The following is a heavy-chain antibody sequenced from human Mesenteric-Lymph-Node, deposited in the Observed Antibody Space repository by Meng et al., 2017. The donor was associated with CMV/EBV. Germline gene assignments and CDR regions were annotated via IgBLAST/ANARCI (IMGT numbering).Heavy chain of an antibody. CDR3: ARRTNPGYYYSMDV. J-gene: IGHJ6*02. Sequence: GGSLRLSCAASGFTFDEYDMNWVRQAPGKGLEWVSGINWNGGSTGYADSVKGRFTITRDNAINSVFLHMNSLRAEDTAVYYCARRTNPGYYYSMDVWGQGTTVTVSS. V-gene: IGHV3-20*04. CDR2: INWNGGST. CDR1: GFTFDEYD. D-gene: IGHD2-8*01.